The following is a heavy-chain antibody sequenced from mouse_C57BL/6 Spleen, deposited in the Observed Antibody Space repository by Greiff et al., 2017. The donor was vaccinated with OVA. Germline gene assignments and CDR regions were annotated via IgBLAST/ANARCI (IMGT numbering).Heavy chain of an antibody. CDR1: GYTFTSYW. V-gene: IGHV1-69*01. J-gene: IGHJ3*01. CDR2: LDPSVSYT. CDR3: AIYGPWFAY. Sequence: VQLQQPGAELVLPGASVKLSCKASGYTFTSYWMHWVKQRPGQGLAWIGELDPSVSYTNYNQKFKGKSTLTVDKSSSTAYMQLSSRTSEDSAVYYCAIYGPWFAYWGQGTLVTVSA. D-gene: IGHD1-1*02.